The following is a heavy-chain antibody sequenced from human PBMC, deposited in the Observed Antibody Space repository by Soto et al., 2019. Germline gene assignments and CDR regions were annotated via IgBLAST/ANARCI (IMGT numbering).Heavy chain of an antibody. J-gene: IGHJ6*03. Sequence: PSQTLSLTCAISGDSVSSNSAAWNWIRQSPSRGLEWLGRAYYRSQWYYDSAVSVRSRITVIPDTSKNQFSLQLNSVTPEDTAVYYCARVGCSGGSCYGNYYYYMDVWGKGTTVTVSS. CDR1: GDSVSSNSAA. D-gene: IGHD2-15*01. CDR2: AYYRSQWYY. CDR3: ARVGCSGGSCYGNYYYYMDV. V-gene: IGHV6-1*01.